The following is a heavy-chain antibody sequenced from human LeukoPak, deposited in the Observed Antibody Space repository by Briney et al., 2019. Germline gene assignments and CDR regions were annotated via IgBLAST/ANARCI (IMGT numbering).Heavy chain of an antibody. CDR3: ARDRGAAAGTTYFDY. V-gene: IGHV1-2*04. Sequence: GASVKVSCKASGYTFTGYYMHWVRQAPGQGLEWMGWINPNSGGTNYAQKFQGWVTMTRDTSISTAYMELSRLRSDDTAVYYCARDRGAAAGTTYFDYWGQGTLVTVSS. J-gene: IGHJ4*02. CDR1: GYTFTGYY. CDR2: INPNSGGT. D-gene: IGHD6-13*01.